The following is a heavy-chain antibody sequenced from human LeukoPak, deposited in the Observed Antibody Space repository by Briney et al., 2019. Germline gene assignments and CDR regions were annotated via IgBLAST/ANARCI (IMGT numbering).Heavy chain of an antibody. V-gene: IGHV4-59*08. CDR3: ATNAGPAALNVIDI. J-gene: IGHJ3*02. CDR1: GVSISRHL. Sequence: PSETLSLTCVVSGVSISRHLWSWIRQPPGMGPQWIGFVYNSGSTDYNPSLKGRVTISADTSKNQLSLKLSSVTASDTAVYYCATNAGPAALNVIDIWGLGTMVTVSS. CDR2: VYNSGST. D-gene: IGHD2-2*01.